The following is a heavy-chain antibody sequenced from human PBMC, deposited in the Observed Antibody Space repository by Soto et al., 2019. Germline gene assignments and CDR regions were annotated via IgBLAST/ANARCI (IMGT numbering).Heavy chain of an antibody. D-gene: IGHD5-12*01. J-gene: IGHJ4*02. CDR1: GYSFTIYC. CDR3: ARRPPRGYSGYDFFFDFDY. V-gene: IGHV5-51*01. CDR2: IYPGDSDT. Sequence: GESLKISCKGSGYSFTIYCIGWVLQMPWKGLEWMGIIYPGDSDTRYSPSFQGQVTISADKSISTAYLQWSSLKASDTAMYYCARRPPRGYSGYDFFFDFDYWGQGTLVTVSS.